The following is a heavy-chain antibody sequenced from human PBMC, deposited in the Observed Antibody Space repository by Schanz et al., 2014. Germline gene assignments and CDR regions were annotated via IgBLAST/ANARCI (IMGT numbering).Heavy chain of an antibody. J-gene: IGHJ4*02. D-gene: IGHD5-12*01. CDR2: VSSRSDEI. Sequence: EVQLLESGGGLVQPGGSLRLSCSASTFTFDHYAMTWVRQAPGKGLEWVAAVSSRSDEIKYADSVRGRFTISRDNAENTLFLQMNSLRAEDTAVYYCARKVVATIGGYYDNWRQGTLVIVSS. V-gene: IGHV3-23*05. CDR1: TFTFDHYA. CDR3: ARKVVATIGGYYDN.